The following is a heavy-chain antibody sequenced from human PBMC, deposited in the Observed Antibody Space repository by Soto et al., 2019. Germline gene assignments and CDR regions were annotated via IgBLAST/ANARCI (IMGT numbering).Heavy chain of an antibody. D-gene: IGHD2-2*01. CDR3: ARGRGSTGYLGREHYFDY. J-gene: IGHJ4*02. V-gene: IGHV3-66*01. CDR1: GFSVTNNY. Sequence: EVQVVESGGGLVQPGGSLRLSCAASGFSVTNNYMNWVRQAQGKGLEWVSIIDIGGNTYYADSVKDRLTISRDNSRNTLYLHMDSLRAEDAAVYYCARGRGSTGYLGREHYFDYWGQGTLVSVSP. CDR2: IDIGGNT.